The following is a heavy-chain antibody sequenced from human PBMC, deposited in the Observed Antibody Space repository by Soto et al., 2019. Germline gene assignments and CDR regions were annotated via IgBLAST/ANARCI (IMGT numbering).Heavy chain of an antibody. J-gene: IGHJ4*02. CDR3: TRPTYFYDSRGQVFDF. Sequence: EVQLVESGGDLVQPGGSLRLSCAASGFSFSTYWMHWVRQAPGKGLVWISRIDTDGSSTNYADSVKGRFTISRDNAKDTLYLQMNNLRAEDTAVYYCTRPTYFYDSRGQVFDFWGQGTLVTVSS. CDR1: GFSFSTYW. D-gene: IGHD3-22*01. CDR2: IDTDGSST. V-gene: IGHV3-74*01.